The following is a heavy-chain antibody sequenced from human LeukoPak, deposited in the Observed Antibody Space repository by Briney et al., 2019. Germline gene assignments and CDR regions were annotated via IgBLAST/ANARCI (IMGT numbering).Heavy chain of an antibody. D-gene: IGHD3-3*01. V-gene: IGHV1-69*06. CDR3: AILTIFGVVIRYFDY. J-gene: IGHJ4*02. CDR1: GGTFSSYA. CDR2: IIPIFGTA. Sequence: RASVKVSCKSSGGTFSSYAISWVRQAPGQGLEWMGGIIPIFGTANYAQKFQGRVTITADKSTSTAYMELSSLRSEDTAVYYCAILTIFGVVIRYFDYWGQGTLVTVSS.